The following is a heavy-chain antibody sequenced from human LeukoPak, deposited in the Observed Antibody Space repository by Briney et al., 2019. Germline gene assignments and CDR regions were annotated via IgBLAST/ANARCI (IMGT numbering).Heavy chain of an antibody. D-gene: IGHD3-22*01. CDR1: GFTFDDYA. Sequence: PGGSLRLSCAASGFTFDDYAMHWVRQAPGKGLEWVSGISWNSGSIGYADSVKGRFTISRDNAKNSLYLQMNSLRAEDTALYYCAKGSFLRSGYNLYLDYWGQGTLVTVSS. CDR2: ISWNSGSI. CDR3: AKGSFLRSGYNLYLDY. J-gene: IGHJ4*02. V-gene: IGHV3-9*01.